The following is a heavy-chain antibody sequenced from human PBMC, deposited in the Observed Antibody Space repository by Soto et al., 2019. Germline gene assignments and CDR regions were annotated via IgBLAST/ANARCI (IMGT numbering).Heavy chain of an antibody. CDR3: ARMFGSPRPSYYYYYGMDV. V-gene: IGHV2-26*01. CDR2: IFSNDEK. CDR1: GFSLSTSGMC. J-gene: IGHJ6*02. D-gene: IGHD3-16*01. Sequence: SGPTLVNPTQTLTLTCTFSGFSLSTSGMCVSWIRQPPGKALEWLAHIFSNDEKSYSTSLKSRLTISKDTSKSQVVLTMTNMDPVDTATYYCARMFGSPRPSYYYYYGMDVWGQGTTVTVSS.